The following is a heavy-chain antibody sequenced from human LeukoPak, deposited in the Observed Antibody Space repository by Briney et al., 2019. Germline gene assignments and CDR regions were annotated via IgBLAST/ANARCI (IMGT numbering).Heavy chain of an antibody. V-gene: IGHV4-38-2*02. D-gene: IGHD6-13*01. CDR1: GYSISSGYY. J-gene: IGHJ4*02. Sequence: SETLSLTCTVSGYSISSGYYWGWIRQPPGKGLEWIGYIYYSGSTYYNPSLKSRVTISVDTSKNQFSLKLSSVTAADTAVYYCARGIAAADYWGQGTLVTVSS. CDR2: IYYSGST. CDR3: ARGIAAADY.